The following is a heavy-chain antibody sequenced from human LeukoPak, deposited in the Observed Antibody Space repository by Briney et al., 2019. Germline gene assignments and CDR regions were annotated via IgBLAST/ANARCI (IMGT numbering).Heavy chain of an antibody. D-gene: IGHD1-26*01. J-gene: IGHJ3*02. V-gene: IGHV3-30-3*02. CDR2: ISYDGSNK. CDR3: AKRQGIVGVPDAFDI. CDR1: GFTFSSYA. Sequence: GGSLRLSCAASGFTFSSYAMHWVRQAPGKGLEWVAVISYDGSNKYYADSVKGRFTISRDNSKNTLYLQMNSLRAEDTAVYYCAKRQGIVGVPDAFDIWGQGTMVTVSS.